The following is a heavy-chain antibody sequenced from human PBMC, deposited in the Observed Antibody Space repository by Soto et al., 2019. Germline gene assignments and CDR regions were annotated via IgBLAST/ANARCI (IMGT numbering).Heavy chain of an antibody. J-gene: IGHJ3*02. Sequence: SETLSLTCTVSGGSISSGGYCWSWIRQHPGKGLEWIGYIYYSGSTYYNPSLKSRVTISVDTSKNQFSLKLSSVTAADTAVYYCASSSPLGGNDAFDIWGQGTMVTVSS. CDR1: GGSISSGGYC. CDR3: ASSSPLGGNDAFDI. CDR2: IYYSGST. D-gene: IGHD2-15*01. V-gene: IGHV4-31*03.